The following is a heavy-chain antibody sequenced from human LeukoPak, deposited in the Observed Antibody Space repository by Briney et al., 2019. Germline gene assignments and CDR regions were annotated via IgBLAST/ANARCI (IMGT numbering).Heavy chain of an antibody. D-gene: IGHD3-22*01. J-gene: IGHJ4*02. V-gene: IGHV4-34*01. CDR3: ARARAHLKYYYDNSGYYYFDY. CDR2: INYSGST. Sequence: PSETLSLTCVVYSGSFSGYFWSWIRQPPGKGLEWIGEINYSGSTNYNPSLKSRVTISVDTSKNQFSLKLSSVTAADTAVYYCARARAHLKYYYDNSGYYYFDYWGQGTLVTVSS. CDR1: SGSFSGYF.